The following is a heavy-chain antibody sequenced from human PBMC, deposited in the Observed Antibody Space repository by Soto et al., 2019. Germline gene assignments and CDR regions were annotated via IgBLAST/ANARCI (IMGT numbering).Heavy chain of an antibody. D-gene: IGHD3-22*01. Sequence: PVKVSCKASGDTFSSYAISWVRQAPGQGLEWMGGIIPIFGTANYAQKFQGRVTITADESTSTAYMELSSLRSEDTAVYYCARGLHYYDSSGYSGSYWGQGTLVTVSS. V-gene: IGHV1-69*13. J-gene: IGHJ4*02. CDR3: ARGLHYYDSSGYSGSY. CDR1: GDTFSSYA. CDR2: IIPIFGTA.